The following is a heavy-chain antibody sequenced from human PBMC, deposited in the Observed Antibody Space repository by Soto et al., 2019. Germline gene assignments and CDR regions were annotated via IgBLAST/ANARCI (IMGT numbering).Heavy chain of an antibody. Sequence: SETLSLTCTVSGGSITSSYWSWIRRPPGKGLEWIGFIYQSGVTSYNPSLASRVSISLDRSNNQCSLKLKSVTAADTAVYFCAGMPYTSGLRFDPWGPGTLVTVSS. CDR2: IYQSGVT. V-gene: IGHV4-59*04. J-gene: IGHJ5*02. D-gene: IGHD6-19*01. CDR3: AGMPYTSGLRFDP. CDR1: GGSITSSY.